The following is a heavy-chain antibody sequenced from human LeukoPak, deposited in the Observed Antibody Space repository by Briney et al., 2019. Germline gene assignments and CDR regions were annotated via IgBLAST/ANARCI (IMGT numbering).Heavy chain of an antibody. Sequence: PSETLSLTCTVSGYSISSGYYWGWIRQPPGKGLEWIGSIYHSGSTYCNPSLKSRVTISVDTSKNQFSLKLSSVTAADTAVYYCARLNRYYDFWSGFDYWGQGTLVTVSS. D-gene: IGHD3-3*01. J-gene: IGHJ4*02. V-gene: IGHV4-38-2*02. CDR2: IYHSGST. CDR1: GYSISSGYY. CDR3: ARLNRYYDFWSGFDY.